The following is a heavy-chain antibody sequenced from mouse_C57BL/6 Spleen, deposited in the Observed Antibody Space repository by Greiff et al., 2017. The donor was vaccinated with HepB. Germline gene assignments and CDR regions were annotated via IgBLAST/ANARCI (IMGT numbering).Heavy chain of an antibody. V-gene: IGHV3-1*01. CDR3: ARGGNWYFDY. D-gene: IGHD4-1*01. CDR1: GYSITSGYD. Sequence: EVQLQQSGPGMVKPSQSLSLTCTVTGYSITSGYDWHWIRHFPGNKLEWMGYISYSGSTNYNPSLKSRISITHDTSKNHFFLKLNSVTTEDTATYYCARGGNWYFDYWGQGTTLTVSS. CDR2: ISYSGST. J-gene: IGHJ2*01.